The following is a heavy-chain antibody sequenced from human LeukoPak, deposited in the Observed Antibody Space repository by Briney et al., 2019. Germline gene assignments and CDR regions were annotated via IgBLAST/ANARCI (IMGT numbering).Heavy chain of an antibody. CDR3: ARHLLRGQNFDY. J-gene: IGHJ4*02. CDR1: GFPFSTYA. Sequence: GGSLRLSCAASGFPFSTYAMSWVRQAPGQVLEWEASIKDDGSDKYYLDSVRGRFTISRDNAEDSLYLQLDDLRAEDTAVFYCARHLLRGQNFDYWGQGTLVTVSS. V-gene: IGHV3-7*01. CDR2: IKDDGSDK.